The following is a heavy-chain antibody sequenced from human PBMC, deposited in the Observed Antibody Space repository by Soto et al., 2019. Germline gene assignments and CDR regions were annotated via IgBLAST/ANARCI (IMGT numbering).Heavy chain of an antibody. D-gene: IGHD3-3*01. CDR3: ARAIRITIFGVVTSNWFDP. Sequence: SENLSLTCTGSGGSISSYYWSWIRQPPGKGLEWIGYIYYSGSTNYNPSLKSRVTISVDTSKNQFSLKLSSVTAADTAVYYCARAIRITIFGVVTSNWFDPWGQGTLVTVSS. CDR1: GGSISSYY. J-gene: IGHJ5*02. V-gene: IGHV4-59*01. CDR2: IYYSGST.